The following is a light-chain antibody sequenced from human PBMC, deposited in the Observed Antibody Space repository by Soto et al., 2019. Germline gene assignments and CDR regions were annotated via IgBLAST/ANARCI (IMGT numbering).Light chain of an antibody. Sequence: EIVLTQSPGTLSSSPGERATLSCRASQSVSSSYLAWYQHKPGQAPRLLIYATSSRATGIPDRFGGSGSGTDFTLTISRLEPEDFAVYYCQQYFASSWTFGPGTKVDIK. V-gene: IGKV3-20*01. J-gene: IGKJ1*01. CDR3: QQYFASSWT. CDR2: ATS. CDR1: QSVSSSY.